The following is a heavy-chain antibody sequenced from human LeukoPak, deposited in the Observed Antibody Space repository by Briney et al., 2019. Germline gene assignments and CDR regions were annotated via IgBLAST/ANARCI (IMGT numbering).Heavy chain of an antibody. CDR2: IIPIFGTA. V-gene: IGHV1-69*06. D-gene: IGHD5-18*01. Sequence: GASVKVSCKASGGTFSSYAISWVRQAPGQGLEWMGGIIPIFGTANYAQKFQGRVTITADKSTSTAYMELSSLRSEDTAVYYCARERNVDTAMAQFDPWGQGTLVTVSS. J-gene: IGHJ5*02. CDR1: GGTFSSYA. CDR3: ARERNVDTAMAQFDP.